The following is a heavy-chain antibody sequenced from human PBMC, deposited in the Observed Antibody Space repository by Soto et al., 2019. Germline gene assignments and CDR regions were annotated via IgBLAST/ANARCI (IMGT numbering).Heavy chain of an antibody. D-gene: IGHD3-9*01. V-gene: IGHV1-3*01. CDR2: INAGNGNT. CDR3: ARVEPMDDILTY. J-gene: IGHJ4*02. Sequence: ASVKVSCKASGYTFTSYAMHRVRQAPGQRLEWMGWINAGNGNTKYSQKFQGRVTITRDTSASTAYMELSSLRSEDTAVYYCARVEPMDDILTYWGQGTLVTVSS. CDR1: GYTFTSYA.